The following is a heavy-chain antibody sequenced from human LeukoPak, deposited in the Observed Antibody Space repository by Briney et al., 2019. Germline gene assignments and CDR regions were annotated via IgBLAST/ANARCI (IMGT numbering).Heavy chain of an antibody. CDR1: GGTFSNYV. V-gene: IGHV1-69*01. CDR3: ATSSDAMTSTTFDI. J-gene: IGHJ3*02. CDR2: IIPFIGTA. Sequence: SVKVSCNASGGTFSNYVLSWVRQAPGQGLEWMGGIIPFIGTANYAQKFQGRVTITVDESTSTAYLEMSTLRSEDTALYYCATSSDAMTSTTFDIWGQGTMVSVSS. D-gene: IGHD2-2*01.